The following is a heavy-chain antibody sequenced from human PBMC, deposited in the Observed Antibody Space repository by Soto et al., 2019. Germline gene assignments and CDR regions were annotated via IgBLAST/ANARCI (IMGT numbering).Heavy chain of an antibody. J-gene: IGHJ6*02. CDR2: INSDGSST. CDR3: ARGYDFWSGYRMTSFYYYYGMDV. Sequence: GGSLRLSCAASGFTFSSYWMHWVRQAPGKGLVWVSRINSDGSSTSYADSVKGRFTISRDNAKNTLYLQMNSLRAEDTAVYYCARGYDFWSGYRMTSFYYYYGMDVWGQGTTVTSP. V-gene: IGHV3-74*01. D-gene: IGHD3-3*01. CDR1: GFTFSSYW.